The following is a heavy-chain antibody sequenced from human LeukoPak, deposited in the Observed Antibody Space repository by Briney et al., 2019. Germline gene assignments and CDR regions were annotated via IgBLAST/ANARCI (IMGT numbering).Heavy chain of an antibody. CDR3: ARDITGATSNYFDY. J-gene: IGHJ4*02. V-gene: IGHV4-34*01. CDR2: INHSGST. CDR1: GGSFSGYY. Sequence: SETLSLTCAVYGGSFSGYYWSWIRQPPGKGLEWIGEINHSGSTNYNPSLKSRVTISVDTSKNQFSLKLSSVTAADTAVYYCARDITGATSNYFDYWGQGTLVTVSS. D-gene: IGHD1-20*01.